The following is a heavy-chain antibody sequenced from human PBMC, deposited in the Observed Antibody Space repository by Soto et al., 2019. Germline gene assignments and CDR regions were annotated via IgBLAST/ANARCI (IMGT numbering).Heavy chain of an antibody. Sequence: SETLSLTCAVSGYSISRGYYWGWIRQPPGKGLEWIGSIYHSGSTYYNPSLKSRVTISVDTSKNQFSLKLSSVTAADTAVYYCARTRISSSGYYYSHWFDPWGQGTLVTVSS. J-gene: IGHJ5*02. CDR3: ARTRISSSGYYYSHWFDP. V-gene: IGHV4-38-2*01. D-gene: IGHD3-22*01. CDR2: IYHSGST. CDR1: GYSISRGYY.